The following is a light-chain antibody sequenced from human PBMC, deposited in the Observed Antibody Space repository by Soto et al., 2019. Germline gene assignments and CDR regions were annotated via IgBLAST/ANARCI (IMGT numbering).Light chain of an antibody. CDR2: DVT. CDR3: CSYTSATTLVV. Sequence: QSALTQPASVSASPGQSITISCTGTSSDIGAYTYVSWYQCHPGEAPKLLIYDVTTRPSGVSDRFSGSKSGNTAFLTISGLQAEDEADYFCCSYTSATTLVVFGRGTKVTVL. CDR1: SSDIGAYTY. V-gene: IGLV2-14*03. J-gene: IGLJ2*01.